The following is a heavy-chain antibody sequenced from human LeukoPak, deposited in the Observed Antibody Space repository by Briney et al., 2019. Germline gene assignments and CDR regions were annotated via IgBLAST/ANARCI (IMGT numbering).Heavy chain of an antibody. J-gene: IGHJ3*02. Sequence: SETLSLTCTVSGYSISSGYYWGWIRQPPGKGLEWIGSIYHSGSTYYNSSLKSRVTISVDTSKNQFSLKLSSVTAADTAVYYCARGSPYYYDSSGYLDAFDIWGQGTMVTVSS. D-gene: IGHD3-22*01. CDR3: ARGSPYYYDSSGYLDAFDI. CDR1: GYSISSGYY. CDR2: IYHSGST. V-gene: IGHV4-38-2*02.